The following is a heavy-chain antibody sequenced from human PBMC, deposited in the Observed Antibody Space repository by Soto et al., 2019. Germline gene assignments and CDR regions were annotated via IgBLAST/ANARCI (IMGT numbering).Heavy chain of an antibody. CDR2: INPSSGNT. CDR3: ARVAANGDYYYGMDV. CDR1: GYTLTSYY. V-gene: IGHV1-46*03. Sequence: QVQLVQSGPDAQTPGASVKVCCKASGYTLTSYYMEWVRQAPGQGLEWVGVINPSSGNTLYAQKFKGRVTVTRDTSTSTVYMELSSLKFDDTGVYYCARVAANGDYYYGMDVWGQGTTVTVSS. D-gene: IGHD6-13*01. J-gene: IGHJ6*02.